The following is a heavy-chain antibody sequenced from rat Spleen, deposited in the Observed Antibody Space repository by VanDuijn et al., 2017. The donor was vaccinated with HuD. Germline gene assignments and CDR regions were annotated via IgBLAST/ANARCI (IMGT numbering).Heavy chain of an antibody. CDR2: ISYDGSST. J-gene: IGHJ4*01. Sequence: EVQLVESGGGLVQPGRSMKLSCAAAGYTFSDYGMVWVLQAPTKGLEWVASISYDGSSTYYPDSVKGRFTISRDNAKSTLYLQMNSLRSEDTATYYCTRGTIAAIFLMDAWGQGASVTVSS. CDR3: TRGTIAAIFLMDA. CDR1: GYTFSDYG. V-gene: IGHV5-22*01. D-gene: IGHD1-2*01.